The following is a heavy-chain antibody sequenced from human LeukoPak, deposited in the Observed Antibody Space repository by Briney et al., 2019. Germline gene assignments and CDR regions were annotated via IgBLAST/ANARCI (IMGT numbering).Heavy chain of an antibody. Sequence: SETLSLTCTVSGYSISSGYYWGWIRQPPGKGLEWIASIYHSGSAYYNPSLKSRATISVDTSKNHFSLRLTSVTAADTAVYYCARCPTRGALPYYFDYWGQGTLVTVSS. J-gene: IGHJ4*02. V-gene: IGHV4-38-2*02. D-gene: IGHD3-16*01. CDR2: IYHSGSA. CDR3: ARCPTRGALPYYFDY. CDR1: GYSISSGYY.